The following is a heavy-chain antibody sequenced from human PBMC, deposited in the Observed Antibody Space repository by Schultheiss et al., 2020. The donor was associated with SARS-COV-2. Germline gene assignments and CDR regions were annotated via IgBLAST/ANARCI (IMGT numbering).Heavy chain of an antibody. D-gene: IGHD3-3*01. J-gene: IGHJ6*03. Sequence: SQTLSLTCAVYGGSFSGYYWSWIRQPPGKGLEWIGEINHSGSTNYNPSLKSRVTMSVDTSKNQFSLKLCSVTAADTAVYYCARDMLDDFWSGYPNYYYYYYMDVWGKGTTVTVSS. CDR3: ARDMLDDFWSGYPNYYYYYYMDV. CDR1: GGSFSGYY. V-gene: IGHV4-34*01. CDR2: INHSGST.